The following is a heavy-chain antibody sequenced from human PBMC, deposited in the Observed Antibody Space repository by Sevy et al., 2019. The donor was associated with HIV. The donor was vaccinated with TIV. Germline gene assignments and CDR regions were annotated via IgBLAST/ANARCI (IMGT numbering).Heavy chain of an antibody. V-gene: IGHV3-15*07. CDR2: IKAKIDGETT. CDR1: GFNISSAS. J-gene: IGHJ4*02. Sequence: GGSLRLSCGGSGFNISSASMNWVRQAPGRGLEWDGRIKAKIDGETTDYGAPVKGRFIISRDDSRKTVYVQLNSVKSEDTAMYYCTTRPYGSIIDYWGQGTLVTVSS. D-gene: IGHD3-10*01. CDR3: TTRPYGSIIDY.